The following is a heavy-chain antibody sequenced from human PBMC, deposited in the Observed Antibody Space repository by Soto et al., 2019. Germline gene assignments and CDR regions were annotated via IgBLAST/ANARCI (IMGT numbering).Heavy chain of an antibody. V-gene: IGHV3-48*04. Sequence: GSLRLSCAASGFNLGTFSVTWVRQAPGKGLEWVSFISSSGGTIFYEDSVKGRLTISRDNAKNSVYLQMSSLGAEDTAVYYCARDRDDISYSFYGSNVWGQGT. CDR3: ARDRDDISYSFYGSNV. CDR1: GFNLGTFS. CDR2: ISSSGGTI. D-gene: IGHD3-9*01. J-gene: IGHJ6*02.